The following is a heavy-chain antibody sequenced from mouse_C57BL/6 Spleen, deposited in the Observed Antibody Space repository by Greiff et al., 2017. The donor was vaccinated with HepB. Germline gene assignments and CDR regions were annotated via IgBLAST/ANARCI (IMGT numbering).Heavy chain of an antibody. CDR3: ARKTTVVGFDY. CDR1: GYTFTSYW. D-gene: IGHD1-1*01. CDR2: IDPSDSYT. V-gene: IGHV1-59*01. Sequence: QVQLQQPGAELVRPGTSVKLSCTASGYTFTSYWMHWVKQRPGQGLEWIGVIDPSDSYTNYNQKFKGKATLTVDTSSSTAYMQLSSLTSEDSAVYYCARKTTVVGFDYWGQGTTLTVSS. J-gene: IGHJ2*01.